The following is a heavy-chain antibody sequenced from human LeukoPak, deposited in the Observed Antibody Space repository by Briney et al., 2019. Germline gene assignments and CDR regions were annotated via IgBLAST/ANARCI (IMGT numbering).Heavy chain of an antibody. V-gene: IGHV3-30*04. J-gene: IGHJ4*02. CDR1: GFTFSSFA. CDR3: ARSIAARIAVDYFDY. CDR2: ISDDGSDK. D-gene: IGHD6-6*01. Sequence: GGSLRLSCAASGFTFSSFAMHWVRQAPGEGLEWVADISDDGSDKYYADSVKGRFTISRDNSKNTLYLQMNSLRAEDTAVYYCARSIAARIAVDYFDYWGQGTLVTVSS.